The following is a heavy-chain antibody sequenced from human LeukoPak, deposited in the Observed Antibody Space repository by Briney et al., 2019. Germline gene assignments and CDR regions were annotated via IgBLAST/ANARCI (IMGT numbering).Heavy chain of an antibody. D-gene: IGHD6-13*01. Sequence: SETLSLTCTVSGGSISSSSYYWGWIRQPPGKGLEWIGSIYYSGSTYYNPSLKSRVTISVDTSKTHFSLKLSSVTAADTAVYYCARHGQYSSSWYGGPYYYYYMDVWGKGTTVTVSS. CDR2: IYYSGST. J-gene: IGHJ6*03. CDR1: GGSISSSSYY. V-gene: IGHV4-39*01. CDR3: ARHGQYSSSWYGGPYYYYYMDV.